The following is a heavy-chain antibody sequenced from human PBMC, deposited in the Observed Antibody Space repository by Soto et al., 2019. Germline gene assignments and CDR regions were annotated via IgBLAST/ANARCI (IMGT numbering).Heavy chain of an antibody. CDR3: ARDLDYDGNVFDY. J-gene: IGHJ4*02. D-gene: IGHD4-17*01. CDR2: ISSSSSTI. Sequence: GXSLRLSGAASGFTFSSDAISWVRQAPGKGLEWVSYISSSSSTIYYADSVKGRFTISRDNAKNSLYLQMNSLRAEDTAVYYCARDLDYDGNVFDYWGQGTLVTVSS. V-gene: IGHV3-48*01. CDR1: GFTFSSDA.